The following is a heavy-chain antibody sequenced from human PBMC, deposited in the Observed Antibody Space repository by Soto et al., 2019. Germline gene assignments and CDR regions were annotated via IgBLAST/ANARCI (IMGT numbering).Heavy chain of an antibody. CDR2: ISGSGDSA. J-gene: IGHJ4*02. CDR3: GKERRGSGWSVCNF. D-gene: IGHD6-19*01. V-gene: IGHV3-23*01. Sequence: PGGSLRLSCEGSGFTFSSNSMNWVRQGPGTRLEWVADISGSGDSARYADSVRGRFTISRDNSRDTLYLQMNSLRVDDTAVYYCGKERRGSGWSVCNFWGQGALVTVSS. CDR1: GFTFSSNS.